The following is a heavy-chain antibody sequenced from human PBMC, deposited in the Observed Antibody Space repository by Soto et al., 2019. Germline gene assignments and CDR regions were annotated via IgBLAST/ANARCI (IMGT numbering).Heavy chain of an antibody. CDR2: ISGSGGRT. CDR1: GFTFSNYG. Sequence: RGSLRLSCAASGFTFSNYGMSWVRQAPGKGLEWVSSISGSGGRTYYADSVKGRFTISRDNSKNTLYLQTDSLRAEDTAFYYCAKSDCSGGSCYFPFDCWGQGTLVTVSS. V-gene: IGHV3-23*01. D-gene: IGHD2-15*01. CDR3: AKSDCSGGSCYFPFDC. J-gene: IGHJ4*02.